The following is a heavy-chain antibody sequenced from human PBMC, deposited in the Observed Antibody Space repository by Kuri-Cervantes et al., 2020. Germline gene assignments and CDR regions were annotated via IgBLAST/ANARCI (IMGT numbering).Heavy chain of an antibody. CDR1: GYTFTSYG. CDR2: MNPNSGNT. D-gene: IGHD3-22*01. CDR3: ARAYPRAYYDSSGYYYGY. J-gene: IGHJ4*02. V-gene: IGHV1-8*02. Sequence: ASVKVSCKASGYTFTSYGINWVRQATGQGLEWMGWMNPNSGNTGYAQKFQGRVTMTRNTSISTAYMELSSLRSEDTAVYYCARAYPRAYYDSSGYYYGYWGQGTLVTVSS.